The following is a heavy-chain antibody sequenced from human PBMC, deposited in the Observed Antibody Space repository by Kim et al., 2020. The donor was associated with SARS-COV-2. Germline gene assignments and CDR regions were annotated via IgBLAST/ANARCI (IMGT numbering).Heavy chain of an antibody. CDR2: IDPSDSYT. CDR3: ARPRGDYGDFDY. Sequence: GESLKISCKGSGYSFTSYWISWVRQMPGKGLEWMGRIDPSDSYTNYSPSFQGHVTISADKSISTAYLQWSSLNASDTAMYYCARPRGDYGDFDYWGQGTLVTVSS. D-gene: IGHD4-17*01. V-gene: IGHV5-10-1*01. CDR1: GYSFTSYW. J-gene: IGHJ4*02.